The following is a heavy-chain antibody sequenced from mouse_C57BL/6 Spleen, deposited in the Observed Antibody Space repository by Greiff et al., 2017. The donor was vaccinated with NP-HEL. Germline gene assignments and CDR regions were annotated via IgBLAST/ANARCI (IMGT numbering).Heavy chain of an antibody. V-gene: IGHV5-12*01. Sequence: EVQLQESGGGLVQPGGSLKLSCAASGFTFSDYYMYWVRQTPEKRLEWVAYISNGGGSTYYPDTVKGRFTISRDNAKNTLYLQMSRLKSEDTAMYYCARHVPVYYYGSSYQYFDVWGTGTTVTVSS. CDR1: GFTFSDYY. D-gene: IGHD1-1*01. CDR2: ISNGGGST. CDR3: ARHVPVYYYGSSYQYFDV. J-gene: IGHJ1*03.